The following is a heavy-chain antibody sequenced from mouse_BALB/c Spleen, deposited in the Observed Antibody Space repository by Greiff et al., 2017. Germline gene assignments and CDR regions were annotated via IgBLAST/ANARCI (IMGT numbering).Heavy chain of an antibody. Sequence: QVQLQQPGAELVRPGASVKLSCKASGYTFTSYWINWVKQRPGQGLEWIGNIYPSDSYTNYNQKFKDKATWTVDKSSSTAYMQLSSPTSEDSAVYYCTRAGSSVGDAMDYWGQGTSVTVSS. D-gene: IGHD1-1*01. J-gene: IGHJ4*01. V-gene: IGHV1-69*02. CDR1: GYTFTSYW. CDR3: TRAGSSVGDAMDY. CDR2: IYPSDSYT.